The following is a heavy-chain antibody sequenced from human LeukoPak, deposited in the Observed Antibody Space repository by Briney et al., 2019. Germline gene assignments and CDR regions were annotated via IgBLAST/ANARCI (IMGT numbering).Heavy chain of an antibody. CDR1: GFTFSSYA. V-gene: IGHV3-23*01. CDR3: ARNFMVRGVIIEAFDI. Sequence: TGGSLRLSCAASGFTFSSYAMSWVRQAPGKGLEWVSAISGSGGSTYYADSVKGRFTISRDNSKNTLYLQMNSLRAEDTAVYYCARNFMVRGVIIEAFDIWGQGTMVTVSS. J-gene: IGHJ3*02. CDR2: ISGSGGST. D-gene: IGHD3-10*01.